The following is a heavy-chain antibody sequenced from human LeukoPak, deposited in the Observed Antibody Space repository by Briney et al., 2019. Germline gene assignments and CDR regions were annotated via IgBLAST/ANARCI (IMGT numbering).Heavy chain of an antibody. J-gene: IGHJ6*02. CDR3: ATEVALSDHYYYYGMDV. V-gene: IGHV4-59*01. Sequence: SETLSLTCTVSGDSISSNFWSWIRQPPGKGLEWIGYIHYSGRDNYNPSLKSRVTISVDTSKNQFTLKLSSVTAGDTAVYYCATEVALSDHYYYYGMDVWGQGTTVTVSS. CDR1: GDSISSNF. CDR2: IHYSGRD. D-gene: IGHD5-12*01.